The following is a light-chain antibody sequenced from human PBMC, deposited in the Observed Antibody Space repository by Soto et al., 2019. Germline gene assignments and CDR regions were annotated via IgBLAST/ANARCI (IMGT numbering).Light chain of an antibody. CDR1: SSDVGGYNY. V-gene: IGLV2-14*01. Sequence: QSALTQPASVSGSPGQSIPISCTGTSSDVGGYNYVSWYQQHPGKAPKLMIYDVSNLTSGVSNRVSGSKSGNTASLTISGLQAEDEADYYCSSYTSRSTWVFGGGTKLTVL. CDR2: DVS. J-gene: IGLJ3*02. CDR3: SSYTSRSTWV.